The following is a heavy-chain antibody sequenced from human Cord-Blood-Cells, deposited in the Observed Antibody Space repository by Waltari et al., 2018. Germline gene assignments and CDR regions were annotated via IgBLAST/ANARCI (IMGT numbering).Heavy chain of an antibody. CDR2: IIPIFGTA. V-gene: IGHV1-69*01. CDR3: ARERTATAYFDY. CDR1: GGTFTSYV. J-gene: IGHJ4*02. Sequence: QVQLVQSGAEVKKPGSSVKVSCKASGGTFTSYVITWVRQAPGQGLEWMGGIIPIFGTANYAQKFQGRVTITADESTSTAYMELSSLRSEDTAVYYCARERTATAYFDYWGQGTLVTVSS. D-gene: IGHD5-12*01.